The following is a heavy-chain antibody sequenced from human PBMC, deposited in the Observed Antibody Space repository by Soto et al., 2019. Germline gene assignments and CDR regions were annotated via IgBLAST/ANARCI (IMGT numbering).Heavy chain of an antibody. Sequence: GGSLRLSCAVSGFSVIDAWMSWVRQTPGKGLEWVGHITDKTDGGTTDYTAPVKGRFIISRDDSKNTLDLEMNNLNTEDTGVYYCTTEGGYSSSPWWFDPWGPGTLVTVSS. CDR1: GFSVIDAW. CDR2: ITDKTDGGTT. J-gene: IGHJ5*02. V-gene: IGHV3-15*01. D-gene: IGHD5-18*01. CDR3: TTEGGYSSSPWWFDP.